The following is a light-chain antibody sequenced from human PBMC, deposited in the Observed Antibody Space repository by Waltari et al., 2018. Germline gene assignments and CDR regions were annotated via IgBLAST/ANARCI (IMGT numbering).Light chain of an antibody. J-gene: IGLJ2*01. CDR1: SPRSYF. V-gene: IGLV3-19*01. CDR2: GKT. Sequence: SSELTQDPAVSVALGQTVRITCQGDSPRSYFASRYQQKPGQAPVLVIYGKTNRPSGIPDRVSGSSSGNTASLTITGAQAEDEADYYCNSRDSSGNHVVFGGGTKLTVL. CDR3: NSRDSSGNHVV.